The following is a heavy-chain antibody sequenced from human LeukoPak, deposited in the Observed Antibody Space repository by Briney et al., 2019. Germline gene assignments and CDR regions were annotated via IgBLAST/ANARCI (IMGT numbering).Heavy chain of an antibody. CDR3: ARDSGYCSSTGCYVHYFDY. Sequence: GGSLRLSCAASGFTFSSYWMSWVRQAPGKGLEWVAFISNVGSKEYYADSVKGRFTMSRDNSKNTVYLQMNSLRAEDTAVYYCARDSGYCSSTGCYVHYFDYWGQGTLVTVSS. CDR2: ISNVGSKE. CDR1: GFTFSSYW. D-gene: IGHD2-2*01. V-gene: IGHV3-30-3*01. J-gene: IGHJ4*02.